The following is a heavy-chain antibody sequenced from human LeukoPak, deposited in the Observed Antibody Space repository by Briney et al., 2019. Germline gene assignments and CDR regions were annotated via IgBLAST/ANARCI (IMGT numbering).Heavy chain of an antibody. CDR1: GYSFTSYW. CDR3: ARLGYDFWSGHYGPMDV. J-gene: IGHJ6*03. V-gene: IGHV5-51*01. CDR2: IYPGGSDT. D-gene: IGHD3-3*01. Sequence: GESLKISCKGSGYSFTSYWIGWVRQMPGKGLEWMGIIYPGGSDTRYSPSFQGQVTISADKSISTAYLQWSSLKASDTAMYYCARLGYDFWSGHYGPMDVWGKGTTVTVSS.